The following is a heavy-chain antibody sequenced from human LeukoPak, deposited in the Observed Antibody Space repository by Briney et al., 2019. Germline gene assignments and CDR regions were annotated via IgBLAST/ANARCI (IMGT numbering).Heavy chain of an antibody. CDR3: AREAVVDTAMLFDY. V-gene: IGHV4-59*01. J-gene: IGHJ4*02. Sequence: SETLSLTCTVSGGSISSYYWSWIRQPPGKGLEWIGYIYYSGSTNYNPSLKSRVTISVDTSKNQFSLKLSSVTAADTAVDYCAREAVVDTAMLFDYWGQGTLVTVSS. CDR1: GGSISSYY. D-gene: IGHD5-18*01. CDR2: IYYSGST.